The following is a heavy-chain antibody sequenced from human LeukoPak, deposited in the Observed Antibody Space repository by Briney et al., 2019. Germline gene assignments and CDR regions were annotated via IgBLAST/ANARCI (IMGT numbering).Heavy chain of an antibody. Sequence: PGRSLILSCAASGFTLDDYAMHWVRQAPGKGLEWVSGISWNSVNIGYADSVKGRFTISRDNAKNSLYLQMNSLRAEDMALYYCAKGTMIVVAVGDYFDYWGQGTLVTVSS. J-gene: IGHJ4*02. CDR3: AKGTMIVVAVGDYFDY. V-gene: IGHV3-9*03. CDR2: ISWNSVNI. CDR1: GFTLDDYA. D-gene: IGHD3-22*01.